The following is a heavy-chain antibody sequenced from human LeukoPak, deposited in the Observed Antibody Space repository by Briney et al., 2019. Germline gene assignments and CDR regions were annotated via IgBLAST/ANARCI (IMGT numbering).Heavy chain of an antibody. Sequence: ASVKVSCKASGYTFTSYYMHWVRQAPGQGLEWMGIINPSGGSTSNAQKFQGRVTMTSDTSTSTVYMELSSLRSEDTAVYYCARAPSWGGLFPGSDAFDIWGQGTMVTVSS. J-gene: IGHJ3*02. V-gene: IGHV1-46*01. CDR1: GYTFTSYY. CDR3: ARAPSWGGLFPGSDAFDI. D-gene: IGHD3-16*01. CDR2: INPSGGST.